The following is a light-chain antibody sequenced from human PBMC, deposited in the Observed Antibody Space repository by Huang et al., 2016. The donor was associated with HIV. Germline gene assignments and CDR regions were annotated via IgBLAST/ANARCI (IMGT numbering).Light chain of an antibody. CDR1: QSVSSN. CDR2: EAS. Sequence: EIVLPQSPATLSVSPGERATLSCRASQSVSSNLAWYQQKPGQAPRLLIYEASSRATGIPARDSGSGSGTEFTLTIRTLHSEDFATYYCQQYTNWPPYTFGQGTKLEIK. V-gene: IGKV3-15*01. CDR3: QQYTNWPPYT. J-gene: IGKJ2*01.